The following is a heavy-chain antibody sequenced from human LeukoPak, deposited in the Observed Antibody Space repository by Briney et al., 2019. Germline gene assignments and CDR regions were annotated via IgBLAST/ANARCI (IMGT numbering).Heavy chain of an antibody. CDR2: IIPIFGTA. Sequence: GSSVKVSCKASGGTFSSYAISWVRQAPGQGLEWMGGIIPIFGTANYAQKFQGRVTITADESTSTAYMELSSLRSEDTAVYYCARRFSGDCSSTSCPGTYGMDVWGQGTTVTVSS. D-gene: IGHD2-2*01. CDR1: GGTFSSYA. V-gene: IGHV1-69*01. CDR3: ARRFSGDCSSTSCPGTYGMDV. J-gene: IGHJ6*02.